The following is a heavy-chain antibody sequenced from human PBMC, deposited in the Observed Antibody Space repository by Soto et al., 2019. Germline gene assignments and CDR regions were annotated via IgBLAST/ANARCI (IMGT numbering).Heavy chain of an antibody. Sequence: SVKVSCKASGGTFSSYAISWLRQAPGQGLEWMGGIIPIFGTANYAQKFQGRVTITADKSTSTAYMELSSLRSEDTAVYYCARDPGDTAMVYGYFDYWGQGTLVTVSS. J-gene: IGHJ4*02. CDR1: GGTFSSYA. CDR3: ARDPGDTAMVYGYFDY. CDR2: IIPIFGTA. V-gene: IGHV1-69*06. D-gene: IGHD5-18*01.